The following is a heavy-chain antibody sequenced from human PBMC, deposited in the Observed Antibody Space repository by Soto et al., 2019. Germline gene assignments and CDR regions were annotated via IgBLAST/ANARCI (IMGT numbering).Heavy chain of an antibody. J-gene: IGHJ4*02. CDR3: ARDYGSGSYSYFDY. CDR2: IIPIFGTA. V-gene: IGHV1-69*13. CDR1: GGTFSSYA. Sequence: SVKVSCKASGGTFSSYAISWVRQAPGQGLEWMGGIIPIFGTANYAQKFQGRVTITADESTSTAYMELSSLRSEDTAVYYCARDYGSGSYSYFDYWGQGTLVPSPQ. D-gene: IGHD3-10*01.